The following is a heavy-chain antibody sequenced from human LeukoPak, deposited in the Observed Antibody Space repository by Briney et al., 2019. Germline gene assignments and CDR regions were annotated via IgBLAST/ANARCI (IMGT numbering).Heavy chain of an antibody. CDR3: ARLKSSGWYPDFFDY. V-gene: IGHV4-61*02. J-gene: IGHJ4*02. CDR1: GGSISSGSYY. CDR2: IYTSGST. D-gene: IGHD6-19*01. Sequence: SETLSLTCTVSGGSISSGSYYWSWTRQPAGKGLEWIGRIYTSGSTNYNPSLKSRVTISVDTSKSQLSLKLSSVTAADTALYYCARLKSSGWYPDFFDYWGQGTLVTVSS.